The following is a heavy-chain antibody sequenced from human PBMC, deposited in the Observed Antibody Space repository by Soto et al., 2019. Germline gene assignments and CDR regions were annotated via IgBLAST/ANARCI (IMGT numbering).Heavy chain of an antibody. CDR2: IYISGDI. CDR1: GDSISSYY. CDR3: ARAYTETVAGPTPYYFDY. Sequence: SETLSLTCGVSGDSISSYYWSWIRQPAGKGLEWIGRIYISGDINYNPSLKSRVTMSVDTSTNQISLKLRSVTAADPAVSYCARAYTETVAGPTPYYFDYWGKGALITVSS. V-gene: IGHV4-4*07. D-gene: IGHD6-19*01. J-gene: IGHJ4*02.